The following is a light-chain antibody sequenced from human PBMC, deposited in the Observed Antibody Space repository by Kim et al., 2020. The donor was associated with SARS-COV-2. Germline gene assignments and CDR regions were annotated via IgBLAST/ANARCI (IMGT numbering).Light chain of an antibody. CDR3: QQYGSSPRT. Sequence: SPGERATLFCRASQSVTSTHLAWYQQKPGQAPRLLIYGASSRATGIPDRFSASGSGTNFILTISRLEPEDFAIYYCQQYGSSPRTFGQGTKVDIK. V-gene: IGKV3-20*01. J-gene: IGKJ1*01. CDR2: GAS. CDR1: QSVTSTH.